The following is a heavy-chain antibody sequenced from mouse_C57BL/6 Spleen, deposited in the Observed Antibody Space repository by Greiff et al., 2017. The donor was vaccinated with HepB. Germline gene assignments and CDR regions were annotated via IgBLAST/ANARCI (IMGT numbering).Heavy chain of an antibody. Sequence: VQLQQSGAELVRPGASVKLSCKASGYTFTDYYINWVKQRPGQGLEWIARIYPGSGNTYYNEKFKGKATLTAEKSSSTAYMQLSSLTSEDSAVYFCARRGLLGAMDYWGQGTSVTVSS. CDR2: IYPGSGNT. J-gene: IGHJ4*01. V-gene: IGHV1-76*01. CDR3: ARRGLLGAMDY. CDR1: GYTFTDYY. D-gene: IGHD2-3*01.